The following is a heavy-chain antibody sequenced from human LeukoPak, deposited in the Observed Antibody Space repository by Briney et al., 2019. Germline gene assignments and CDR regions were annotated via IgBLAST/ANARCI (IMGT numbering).Heavy chain of an antibody. V-gene: IGHV1-18*01. J-gene: IGHJ4*02. CDR3: ARVSWSGYGFDY. Sequence: ASVKVSCKASGNTFTSYGISWVRQAPGQGLEWMGWISAYNGNTSYAQRLQGRVTMTTDTSTSTAYMDLRSLRSDDTAVFYCARVSWSGYGFDYWGQGTLVTVSS. CDR2: ISAYNGNT. CDR1: GNTFTSYG. D-gene: IGHD3-3*01.